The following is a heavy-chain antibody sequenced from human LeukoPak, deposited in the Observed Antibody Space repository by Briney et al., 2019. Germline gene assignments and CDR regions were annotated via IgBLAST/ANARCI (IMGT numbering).Heavy chain of an antibody. D-gene: IGHD7-27*01. CDR3: ASPAVGKDLDY. Sequence: ASVKVSCKASGYTFTGYYMHWVRQAPGQGLEWMGWINPNSGGTNYAQRFQGRVTMTRDTSINTAYMELSSLRSDDTAVYYCASPAVGKDLDYWGQGTLVTVSS. CDR2: INPNSGGT. V-gene: IGHV1-2*02. CDR1: GYTFTGYY. J-gene: IGHJ4*02.